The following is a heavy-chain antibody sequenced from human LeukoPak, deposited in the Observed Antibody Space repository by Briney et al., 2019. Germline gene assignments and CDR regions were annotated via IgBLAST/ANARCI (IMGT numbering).Heavy chain of an antibody. D-gene: IGHD3-22*01. CDR1: GFTFSSYA. Sequence: GGSLRLSCAASGFTFSSYAMSWVRQAPGKGLEWVSAISGSGDNTYYADSMKGRFAISRDNSKNTLSLQMNSLRAKDTAVYYCAKASYYYDSSDRFDYWGQGTLVTVSS. V-gene: IGHV3-23*01. CDR2: ISGSGDNT. J-gene: IGHJ4*02. CDR3: AKASYYYDSSDRFDY.